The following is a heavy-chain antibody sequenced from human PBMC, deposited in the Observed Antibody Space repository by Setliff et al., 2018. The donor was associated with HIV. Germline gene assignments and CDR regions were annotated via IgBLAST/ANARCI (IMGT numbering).Heavy chain of an antibody. CDR3: TRDKGYAFDI. CDR2: IRSKAYGGTT. V-gene: IGHV3-49*04. CDR1: GFTFGDYA. Sequence: HPGGSLRLSCTASGFTFGDYAMSWVRQAPGKGLEWVGFIRSKAYGGTTEYAASVKDRFTVSRDDSKSIAYLQINSLKTEDTAVYYCTRDKGYAFDIWGQGTMVTVS. J-gene: IGHJ3*02. D-gene: IGHD5-18*01.